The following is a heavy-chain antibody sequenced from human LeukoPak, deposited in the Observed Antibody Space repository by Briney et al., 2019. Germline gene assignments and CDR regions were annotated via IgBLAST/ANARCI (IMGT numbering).Heavy chain of an antibody. V-gene: IGHV3-33*01. CDR3: AREGSYGDYFDY. J-gene: IGHJ4*02. CDR1: GFTFSSYG. Sequence: PGGSLRLSCAASGFTFSSYGMHWVRQAPGKGLEWVAVIWYDGSNKHYADSVKGRFTISRDNSKNTLYLQMNSLRAEDTAVYYCAREGSYGDYFDYWGQGTLSPSPQ. D-gene: IGHD4-17*01. CDR2: IWYDGSNK.